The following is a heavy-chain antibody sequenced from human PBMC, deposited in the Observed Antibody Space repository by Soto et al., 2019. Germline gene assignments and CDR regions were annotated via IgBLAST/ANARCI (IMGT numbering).Heavy chain of an antibody. CDR1: GGTFSHYA. CDR2: IIPIDATV. Sequence: QVQLVQSGAEVKKPGSSVKVSCKASGGTFSHYALISWVRQAPGQGLEWMGGIIPIDATVNYAQQFQGRITITADESTTTAYMDLGSLRSEDTAVYYCARDLLGFGYTYADVWGQGTTVTVSA. V-gene: IGHV1-69*12. CDR3: ARDLLGFGYTYADV. D-gene: IGHD3-10*01. J-gene: IGHJ6*01.